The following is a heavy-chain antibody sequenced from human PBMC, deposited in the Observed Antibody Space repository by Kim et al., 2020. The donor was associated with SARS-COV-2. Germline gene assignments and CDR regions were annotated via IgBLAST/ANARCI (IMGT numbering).Heavy chain of an antibody. V-gene: IGHV3-43D*03. CDR1: GFTFDDYA. CDR2: ISWDGGST. J-gene: IGHJ4*02. CDR3: AKVDGKWVQAGYYFDY. Sequence: GGSLRLSCAASGFTFDDYAMHWVRQAPGKGLEWVSLISWDGGSTYYADSVKGRFTISRDNSKNSLYLQMNSLRAEDTALYYCAKVDGKWVQAGYYFDYWGQGTLVTVSS. D-gene: IGHD1-26*01.